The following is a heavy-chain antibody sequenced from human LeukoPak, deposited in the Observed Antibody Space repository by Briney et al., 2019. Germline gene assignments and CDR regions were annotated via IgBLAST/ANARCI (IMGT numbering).Heavy chain of an antibody. Sequence: PGGSLRLSCAASGLTLSSYSMNWVRQAPGKGLEWVSSISSSSSYIYYADSVKGRFTISRDNAKNSLYLQMNSLRAEDTAVYYCARGAAALGYFDYWGQGTLVTVSS. V-gene: IGHV3-21*01. J-gene: IGHJ4*02. CDR1: GLTLSSYS. D-gene: IGHD2-2*01. CDR3: ARGAAALGYFDY. CDR2: ISSSSSYI.